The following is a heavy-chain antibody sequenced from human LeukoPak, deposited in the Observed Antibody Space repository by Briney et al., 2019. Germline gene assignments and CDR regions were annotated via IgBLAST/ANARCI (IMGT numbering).Heavy chain of an antibody. CDR2: INHSGST. CDR1: GGSFSGYY. V-gene: IGHV4-34*01. J-gene: IGHJ6*03. Sequence: SETLSLTCAVYGGSFSGYYWSWIRQPPVKGQEWIGEINHSGSTNYNPSLKSRLTISVDTSKNQFSLKLSSVTAADTAVYYCARRNDFWSGPYMDVWGKGTTVTVSS. D-gene: IGHD3-3*01. CDR3: ARRNDFWSGPYMDV.